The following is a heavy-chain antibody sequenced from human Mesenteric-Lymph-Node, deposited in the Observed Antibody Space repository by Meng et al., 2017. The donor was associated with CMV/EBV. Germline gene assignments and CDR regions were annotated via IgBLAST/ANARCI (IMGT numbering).Heavy chain of an antibody. D-gene: IGHD2-2*01. V-gene: IGHV5-51*01. Sequence: GGSLRLSCKGSGYSFTSYWIGWVRQMPGKGLEWMGIIYPGDSDTRYSPSFQGQVTISADKSISTAYLQWSSLKASDTAMYYCARMGRYCSSTSCYFEDYWGQGSLVTVSS. J-gene: IGHJ4*02. CDR1: GYSFTSYW. CDR2: IYPGDSDT. CDR3: ARMGRYCSSTSCYFEDY.